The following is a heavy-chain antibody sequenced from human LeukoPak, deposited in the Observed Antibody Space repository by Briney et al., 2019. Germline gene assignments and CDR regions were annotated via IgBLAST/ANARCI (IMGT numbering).Heavy chain of an antibody. CDR2: TYYRSKWYN. CDR3: ARDYYDSSAVRGDAFDI. D-gene: IGHD3-22*01. Sequence: SQTLSLTCAISGDSVSSNSAAWNWIRQSPSRGLEWLGRTYYRSKWYNDYAVSVKSRITINPDTSKNQFSLQPNSVTPEDTAVYYCARDYYDSSAVRGDAFDIWGQGTMVTVSS. V-gene: IGHV6-1*01. CDR1: GDSVSSNSAA. J-gene: IGHJ3*02.